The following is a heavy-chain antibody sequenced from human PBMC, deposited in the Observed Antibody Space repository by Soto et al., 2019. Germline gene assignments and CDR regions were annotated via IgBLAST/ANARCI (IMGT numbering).Heavy chain of an antibody. V-gene: IGHV4-34*01. Sequence: SETLSLTCAVYGGSFSGYYWSWIRQPPGEGLEWIVEINHSGSTNYNPSLKSRVTISVDTSKNQFSLKLSSVTAADTAVYYCARGNIVVVVAATLYYFDYWGQGTLVTVSS. J-gene: IGHJ4*02. CDR3: ARGNIVVVVAATLYYFDY. D-gene: IGHD2-15*01. CDR2: INHSGST. CDR1: GGSFSGYY.